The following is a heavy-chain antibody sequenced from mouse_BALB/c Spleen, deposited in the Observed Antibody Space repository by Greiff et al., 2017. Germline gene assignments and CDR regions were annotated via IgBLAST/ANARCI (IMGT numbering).Heavy chain of an antibody. CDR2: ISYSGST. CDR3: ARWILRHYYAMDY. Sequence: VQLQQSGPSLVKPSQTLSLTCSVTGDSITSGYWNWIRKFPGNKLEYMGYISYSGSTYYNPSLKSRISITRDTSKNQYYLQLNSVTTEDTATYYCARWILRHYYAMDYWGQGTSVTVSS. D-gene: IGHD1-1*01. CDR1: GDSITSGY. V-gene: IGHV3-8*02. J-gene: IGHJ4*01.